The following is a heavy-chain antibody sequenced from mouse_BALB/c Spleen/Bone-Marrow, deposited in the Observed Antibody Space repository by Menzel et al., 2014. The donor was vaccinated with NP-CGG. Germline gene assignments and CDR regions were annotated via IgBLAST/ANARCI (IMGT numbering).Heavy chain of an antibody. Sequence: EVMLVESGGGLVQPGGSMKLSCVASGFTFSNYWMNWVRQSPEKGLEWVAEIRLKSNNYATHYAESVKGRFTISRDDSKSRVYLQMNNLRAEDTGIYYCTRYYYGSSRGFAYWGQGTLVTVSA. CDR3: TRYYYGSSRGFAY. CDR1: GFTFSNYW. D-gene: IGHD1-1*01. CDR2: IRLKSNNYAT. V-gene: IGHV6-6*02. J-gene: IGHJ3*01.